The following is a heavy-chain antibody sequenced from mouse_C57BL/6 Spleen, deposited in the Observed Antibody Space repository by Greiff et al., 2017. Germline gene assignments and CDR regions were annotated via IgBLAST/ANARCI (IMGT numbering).Heavy chain of an antibody. D-gene: IGHD1-1*01. CDR1: GFTFSSYA. Sequence: EVKVEESGEGLVKPGGSLKLSCAASGFTFSSYAMSWVRQTPEKRLEWVAYISSGGDYIYYADAVKGRFTISRDNARNTLYLQMSSLKSEDTAMYYCTRDNDYYGSSLYAMDYWGQGTSVTVSS. CDR3: TRDNDYYGSSLYAMDY. V-gene: IGHV5-9-1*02. J-gene: IGHJ4*01. CDR2: ISSGGDYI.